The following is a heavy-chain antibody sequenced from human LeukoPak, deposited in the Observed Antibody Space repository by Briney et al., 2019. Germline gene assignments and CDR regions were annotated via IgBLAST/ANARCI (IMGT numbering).Heavy chain of an antibody. Sequence: AASVKVSCKASGGTFSSYAISWVRQAPGQGLEWMGGIIPIFGTANYAQKFQGRVTITADKSTSTAYMELSSLRSEDTAVYYCAKGILRGTGYYYYYMDVWGKGTTVTVSS. CDR1: GGTFSSYA. D-gene: IGHD1-1*01. CDR3: AKGILRGTGYYYYYMDV. CDR2: IIPIFGTA. V-gene: IGHV1-69*06. J-gene: IGHJ6*03.